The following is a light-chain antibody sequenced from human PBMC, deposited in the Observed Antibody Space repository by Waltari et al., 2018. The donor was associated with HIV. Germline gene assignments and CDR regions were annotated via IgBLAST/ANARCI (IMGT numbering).Light chain of an antibody. CDR2: EVS. J-gene: IGLJ3*02. CDR3: SSYTSSSTQV. V-gene: IGLV2-14*03. Sequence: QSALTQPASVSGSPGQSITIPCTGTSSAVGGYNYVPWYQQHPGKAPKLMIYEVSNRPSGVSNRFSGSKSGNTASLTISGLQAEDEADYYCSSYTSSSTQVFGGGTKVTVL. CDR1: SSAVGGYNY.